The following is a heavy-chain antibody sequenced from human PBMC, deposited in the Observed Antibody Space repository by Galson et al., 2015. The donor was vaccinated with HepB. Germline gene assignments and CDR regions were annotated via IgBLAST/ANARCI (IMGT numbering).Heavy chain of an antibody. CDR2: ISAYNGNT. Sequence: SVKVSCKASGYTFTSYGISWVRQAPGQGLEWMGWISAYNGNTNYAQKLQGRVTMTTDTSTSTAYMELRSLRSDDTAVYYCARKRYGSGWNMDFDYWGQGTLVTVSS. CDR1: GYTFTSYG. D-gene: IGHD6-19*01. J-gene: IGHJ4*02. CDR3: ARKRYGSGWNMDFDY. V-gene: IGHV1-18*04.